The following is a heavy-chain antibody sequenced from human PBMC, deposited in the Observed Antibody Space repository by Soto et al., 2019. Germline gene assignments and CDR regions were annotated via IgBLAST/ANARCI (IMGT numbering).Heavy chain of an antibody. D-gene: IGHD4-17*01. CDR3: ARAGDYSDYVNWFEP. Sequence: ASVKVSCKASGYTFTSYGISWVRQAPGQGLEWMGWISAYNGNTNYAQKLQGRVTMTTDTSTSTAYMELRSLRSDDTAVYYLARAGDYSDYVNWFEPWGQGTLVTVSS. J-gene: IGHJ5*02. V-gene: IGHV1-18*01. CDR2: ISAYNGNT. CDR1: GYTFTSYG.